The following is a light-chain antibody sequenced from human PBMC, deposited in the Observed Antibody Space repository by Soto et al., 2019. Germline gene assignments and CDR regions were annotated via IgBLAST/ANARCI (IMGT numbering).Light chain of an antibody. J-gene: IGLJ1*01. CDR1: TSNIGTNY. Sequence: QAVLTQPPSASGTPGQRVTISCSGSTSNIGTNYVYWYHQLPGTAPKLLISRNNQRPSGVPDRFSGSKSGTSASLAISGLRSEDEGDYYCGAWDDRLSGHYVFGTGPTPTVL. CDR2: RNN. CDR3: GAWDDRLSGHYV. V-gene: IGLV1-47*01.